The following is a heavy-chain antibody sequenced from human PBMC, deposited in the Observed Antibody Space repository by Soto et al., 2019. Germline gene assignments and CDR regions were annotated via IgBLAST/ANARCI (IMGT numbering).Heavy chain of an antibody. CDR2: INPSGGST. CDR3: ARARCSSTSCYFPHYYGMDV. J-gene: IGHJ6*02. Sequence: ASVKVSCKASGYTFTSYYMHWVRQAPGQGLEWMGIINPSGGSTSYAQKFQGRVTMTRDTSTSTVYMELSSLRSEDTAVYYCARARCSSTSCYFPHYYGMDVWGQGTTVTSP. D-gene: IGHD2-2*01. CDR1: GYTFTSYY. V-gene: IGHV1-46*01.